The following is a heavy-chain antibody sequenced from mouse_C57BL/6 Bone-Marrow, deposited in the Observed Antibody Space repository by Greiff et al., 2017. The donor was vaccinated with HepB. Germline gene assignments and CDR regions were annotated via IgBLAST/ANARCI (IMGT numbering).Heavy chain of an antibody. CDR2: IRNKANGYTT. Sequence: EVKLVDSGGGLVQPGASLRLSCAASGFTFNDYQMSWVRQAPGKAPEWLALIRNKANGYTTEDTASVKGRFTISRDNSQNILYLHMNTLRAEDSATYYCVKAVTSGSSYTWFAYWGQGTLVTVSA. D-gene: IGHD1-1*01. CDR3: VKAVTSGSSYTWFAY. J-gene: IGHJ3*01. V-gene: IGHV7-4*01. CDR1: GFTFNDYQ.